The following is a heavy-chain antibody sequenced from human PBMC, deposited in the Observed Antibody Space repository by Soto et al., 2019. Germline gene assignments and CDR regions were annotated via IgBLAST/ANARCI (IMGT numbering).Heavy chain of an antibody. CDR1: GFTFSSYA. CDR2: ISYDGSNK. J-gene: IGHJ5*02. CDR3: ARDPPLT. Sequence: QVQLVESGGGVVQPGRSLRLSCAASGFTFSSYAMHWVRQAPGKGLEWVAVISYDGSNKYYADSVKGRFTISRDNSKNTLYLQMNSLRAEDTAVYYWARDPPLTWGQGTLVTVSS. D-gene: IGHD2-8*01. V-gene: IGHV3-30-3*01.